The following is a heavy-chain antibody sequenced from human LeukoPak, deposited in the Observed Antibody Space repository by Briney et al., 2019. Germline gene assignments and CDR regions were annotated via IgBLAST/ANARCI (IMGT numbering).Heavy chain of an antibody. CDR2: IYSGGST. Sequence: PGGSLRLSCAASGFTVSSNYMSWVRQAPGKGLEWVSVIYSGGSTYYADSVKGRFTISRDNSKNTLYLQMNSLRAEDTAVYYCARDLAGSSSWRAFDIWGQGTMVTASS. D-gene: IGHD6-13*01. CDR1: GFTVSSNY. J-gene: IGHJ3*02. CDR3: ARDLAGSSSWRAFDI. V-gene: IGHV3-66*01.